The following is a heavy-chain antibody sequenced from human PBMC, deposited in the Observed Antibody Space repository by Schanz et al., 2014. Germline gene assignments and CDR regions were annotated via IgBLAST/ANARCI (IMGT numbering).Heavy chain of an antibody. CDR1: GFTFSTYA. Sequence: VQLLDSGGGLVQPGGSLRLSCAASGFTFSTYAMSWVRQAPGKGLECVAVIWSDGSGKYYADSVKGRFTISRDSPKNTLYLQMNSLRAEDTALYYCARDGDRFYHNYYMDVWGKGTTVTVSS. J-gene: IGHJ6*03. D-gene: IGHD4-17*01. CDR3: ARDGDRFYHNYYMDV. V-gene: IGHV3-33*08. CDR2: IWSDGSGK.